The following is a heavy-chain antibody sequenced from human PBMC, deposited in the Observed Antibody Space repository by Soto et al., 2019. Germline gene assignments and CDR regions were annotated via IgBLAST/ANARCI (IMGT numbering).Heavy chain of an antibody. Sequence: PGESLKISCKGSGYSFTSYWISWVRQMPGKGLEWMGRIDPSDSYTNYSPSLQGHVTISADKSISTAYLQWSSLKASDTAMYYCARLPITMVRGVAGDYYYGMDVWGQGTTVTVSS. CDR2: IDPSDSYT. V-gene: IGHV5-10-1*01. D-gene: IGHD3-10*01. CDR1: GYSFTSYW. J-gene: IGHJ6*02. CDR3: ARLPITMVRGVAGDYYYGMDV.